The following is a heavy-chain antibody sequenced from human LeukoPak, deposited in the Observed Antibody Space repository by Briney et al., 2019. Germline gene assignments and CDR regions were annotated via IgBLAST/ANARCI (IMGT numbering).Heavy chain of an antibody. D-gene: IGHD5-24*01. J-gene: IGHJ3*02. CDR2: IYYSGST. CDR3: VRAVPSFGRDGYNFDI. V-gene: IGHV4-59*01. CDR1: GGSISSYY. Sequence: SETLSLTYTVSGGSISSYYWSWIRQPPGKGLEWIGYIYYSGSTNYNPSLKSRVTISVDTSKNQFSLKLSSVTAADTAVYYCVRAVPSFGRDGYNFDIWGQGTMVTVSS.